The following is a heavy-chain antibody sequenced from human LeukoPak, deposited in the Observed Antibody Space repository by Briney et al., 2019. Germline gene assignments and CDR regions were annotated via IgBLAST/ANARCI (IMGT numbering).Heavy chain of an antibody. Sequence: GGSLRLSCAASGFTFSSYSMNWVRQAPRKGLEWVSYISSSSSTIYYADSVKGRFTISRDNAKNSLYLQMNSLRAEDTAVYYCARDLYYYDSSGLTLWGQGTLVTVSS. J-gene: IGHJ1*01. V-gene: IGHV3-48*01. CDR1: GFTFSSYS. D-gene: IGHD3-22*01. CDR2: ISSSSSTI. CDR3: ARDLYYYDSSGLTL.